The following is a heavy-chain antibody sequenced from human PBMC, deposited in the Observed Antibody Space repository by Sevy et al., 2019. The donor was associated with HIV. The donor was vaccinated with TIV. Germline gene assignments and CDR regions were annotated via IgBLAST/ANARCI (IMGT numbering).Heavy chain of an antibody. Sequence: GESLKISCKASGYSFTNYWIAWVRRMPGKGLEWVGIIYPGDSYSRYSPSFQGQVTISCDKSISTAYLQWSSLKASDSAMYDCARVTDNVTDVWGQGTTVTVSS. CDR3: ARVTDNVTDV. CDR2: IYPGDSYS. D-gene: IGHD2-21*02. CDR1: GYSFTNYW. J-gene: IGHJ6*02. V-gene: IGHV5-51*01.